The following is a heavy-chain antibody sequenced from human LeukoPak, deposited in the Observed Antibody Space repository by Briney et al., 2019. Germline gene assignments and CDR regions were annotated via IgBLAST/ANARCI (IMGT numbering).Heavy chain of an antibody. CDR2: IIPIFGTA. D-gene: IGHD3-22*01. CDR1: GGTFSSYA. J-gene: IGHJ3*02. Sequence: SVKVSCKASGGTFSSYAISWVRQAPGQGLEWMGGIIPIFGTANYAQKFQGRVTITADESTSTAYMELSSLRSEDTAVYYCARDQITYYYDSRPSAFDIWGQGTMVTVSS. V-gene: IGHV1-69*13. CDR3: ARDQITYYYDSRPSAFDI.